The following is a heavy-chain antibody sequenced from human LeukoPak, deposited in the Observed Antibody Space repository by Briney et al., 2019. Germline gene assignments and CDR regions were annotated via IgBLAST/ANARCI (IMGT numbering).Heavy chain of an antibody. CDR2: ISGSGGST. V-gene: IGHV3-23*01. J-gene: IGHJ4*02. Sequence: GGSLRLSCAASGFTFSSYPMTWVRQAPGKGLEWVSAISGSGGSTYYADSVKGRFTISRDNSKNSPFLQVNILTAEDAAVYTCAKYSGFRETPRGHFAYWAQGTLVTVSS. CDR3: AKYSGFRETPRGHFAY. CDR1: GFTFSSYP. D-gene: IGHD3-10*01.